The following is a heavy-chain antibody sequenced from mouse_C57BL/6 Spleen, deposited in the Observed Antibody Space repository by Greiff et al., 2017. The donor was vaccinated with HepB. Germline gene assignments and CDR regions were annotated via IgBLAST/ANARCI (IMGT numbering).Heavy chain of an antibody. CDR1: GYTFTDYY. D-gene: IGHD2-1*01. CDR3: AIYDNYPYAMDC. Sequence: EVQLQQSGPELVKPGASVKISCKASGYTFTDYYMNWVKQSHGKSLEWIGDINPNNGGTSYHQKFKGKATLTVDNSSSTVYMELRSLTSEDSAVYYCAIYDNYPYAMDCWGQGTSVTVST. V-gene: IGHV1-26*01. J-gene: IGHJ4*01. CDR2: INPNNGGT.